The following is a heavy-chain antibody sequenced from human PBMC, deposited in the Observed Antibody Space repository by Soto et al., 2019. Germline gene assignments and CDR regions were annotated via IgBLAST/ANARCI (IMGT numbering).Heavy chain of an antibody. V-gene: IGHV1-46*01. CDR3: ARVYSSSPEYYYYGMDD. CDR2: INPSGGST. CDR1: GYTFTSYY. J-gene: IGHJ6*02. D-gene: IGHD6-6*01. Sequence: EASVKVSCKASGYTFTSYYMHWVRQAPGQGLEWMGIINPSGGSTSYAQKFQGRVTMTRDTSTSTVYMELSSLRSEDTAVYYCARVYSSSPEYYYYGMDDWGQGTTVTVSS.